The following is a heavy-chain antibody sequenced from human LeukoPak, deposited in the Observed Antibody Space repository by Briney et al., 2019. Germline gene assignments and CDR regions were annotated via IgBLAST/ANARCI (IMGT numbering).Heavy chain of an antibody. CDR1: GFIVNTYY. D-gene: IGHD3-10*01. CDR3: ARQSRYYGSGSPGTDV. V-gene: IGHV3-66*02. Sequence: GGSLRLSCAASGFIVNTYYMSWVRQAPGKGLEWVSVLYSDGPTYYADSVKGRFTISRDNSKNTLHLQMNSLRAEDTAVYYCARQSRYYGSGSPGTDVWGQGTTVTVSS. J-gene: IGHJ6*02. CDR2: LYSDGPT.